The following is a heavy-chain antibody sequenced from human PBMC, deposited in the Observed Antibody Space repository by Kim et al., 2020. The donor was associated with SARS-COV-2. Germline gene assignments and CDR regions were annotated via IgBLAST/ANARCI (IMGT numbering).Heavy chain of an antibody. J-gene: IGHJ4*02. Sequence: QKFQGRVTITRDTSASTAYLELSSLRSEDTAVYYCARGAGSGYYYNPTYWGQGTLVTVSS. V-gene: IGHV1-3*01. CDR3: ARGAGSGYYYNPTY. D-gene: IGHD3-22*01.